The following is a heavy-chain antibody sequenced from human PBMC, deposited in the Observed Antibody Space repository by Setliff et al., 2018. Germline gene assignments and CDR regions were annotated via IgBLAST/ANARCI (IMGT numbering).Heavy chain of an antibody. V-gene: IGHV1-18*01. D-gene: IGHD3-22*01. CDR2: IGDQNGNT. CDR3: ARDPFRNYDTAPVWFDP. J-gene: IGHJ5*02. CDR1: GYTFSSFG. Sequence: GASVKVSCKTSGYTFSSFGLSWLRQAPGQGLEWVGWIGDQNGNTIYAQKLQGRVTMTTDTSTSTAYMELRSLRSDDTAVYYCARDPFRNYDTAPVWFDPWGQGTRVTVS.